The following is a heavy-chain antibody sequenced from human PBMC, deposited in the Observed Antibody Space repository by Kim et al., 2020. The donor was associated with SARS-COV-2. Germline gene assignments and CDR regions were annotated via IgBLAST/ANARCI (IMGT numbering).Heavy chain of an antibody. CDR3: AREPHCSGDACA. D-gene: IGHD2-15*01. CDR2: IYSGGST. J-gene: IGHJ5*02. V-gene: IGHV3-53*01. CDR1: GLTVSNNY. Sequence: GGSLRLSCAVSGLTVSNNYMSWVRQAPGKGLEWVSHIYSGGSTYYADSVKGRFTISRDNFNNTLYLQMKSLRAEDTAVYYCAREPHCSGDACAWGQGTLVTVSS.